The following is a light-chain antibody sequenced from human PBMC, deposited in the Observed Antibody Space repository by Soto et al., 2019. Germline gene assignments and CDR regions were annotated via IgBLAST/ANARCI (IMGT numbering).Light chain of an antibody. CDR1: SSDVGSYNL. V-gene: IGLV2-23*01. CDR2: EGS. CDR3: RSYAGSSPVV. J-gene: IGLJ2*01. Sequence: QSALTQPASVSGSPGQSITISCTGTSSDVGSYNLVSWYQQHPGKAPKLMIYEGSKRPSGVSNRFSGSKSGNTASLTISGLQAEDESDYYCRSYAGSSPVVFGGGTKVTVL.